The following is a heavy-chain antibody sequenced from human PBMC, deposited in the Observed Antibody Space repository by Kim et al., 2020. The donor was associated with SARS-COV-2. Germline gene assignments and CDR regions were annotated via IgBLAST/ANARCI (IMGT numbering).Heavy chain of an antibody. V-gene: IGHV3-23*01. CDR3: AKAEIYGADFAFYYFDY. D-gene: IGHD2-21*02. Sequence: GGSLRLSCAASGFTFSSYAMSWVRQAPGKGLEWVSAISGSGGSTYYADSVKGRFTISRDNSKNTLYLQMNSLRAEDTAVYYCAKAEIYGADFAFYYFDYWGQGTLVTVSS. CDR2: ISGSGGST. CDR1: GFTFSSYA. J-gene: IGHJ4*02.